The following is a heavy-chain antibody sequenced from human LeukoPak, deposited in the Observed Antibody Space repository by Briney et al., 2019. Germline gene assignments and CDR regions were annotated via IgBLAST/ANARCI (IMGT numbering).Heavy chain of an antibody. CDR2: ISSSRSTI. J-gene: IGHJ4*02. Sequence: GGSLRLSCAASGFTFSSYSMNWVRQAPGKGLEWVSYISSSRSTIYYADSVKGRFTISRDNAKNSLYLQMNSLRAEDTAVYYCARDPWSYYDSSGYYGVDYWGQGTLVTVSS. D-gene: IGHD3-22*01. CDR3: ARDPWSYYDSSGYYGVDY. CDR1: GFTFSSYS. V-gene: IGHV3-48*04.